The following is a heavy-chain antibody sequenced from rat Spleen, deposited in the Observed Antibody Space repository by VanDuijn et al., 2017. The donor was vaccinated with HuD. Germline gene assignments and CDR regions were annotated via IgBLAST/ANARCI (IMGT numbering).Heavy chain of an antibody. CDR3: AKDLDYGPDY. Sequence: EVQLVESGGGLVQPGRSLKLSCVASGFTFNNYWMTWIHQAPGKGLEWVASITNTGGSTYYPDSVKGRFTISRDNAENTVYLQMNSLRSEDTATYYCAKDLDYGPDYWGQGVMVTVSS. CDR1: GFTFNNYW. J-gene: IGHJ2*01. D-gene: IGHD1-11*01. V-gene: IGHV5-31*01. CDR2: ITNTGGST.